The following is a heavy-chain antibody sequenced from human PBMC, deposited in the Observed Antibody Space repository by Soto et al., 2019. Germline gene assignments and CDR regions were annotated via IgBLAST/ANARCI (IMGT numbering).Heavy chain of an antibody. CDR1: GDSTSNSNW. CDR2: GNYSGST. V-gene: IGHV4-4*02. D-gene: IGHD3-16*01. CDR3: SRRIYGDWYFDR. J-gene: IGHJ2*01. Sequence: QVQLQESGPGLVKPSETLSLTCAVSGDSTSNSNWWSWVRQPPGKGLEWIGEGNYSGSTNYNPSLKSRVTISIDTSKNQFAVKLSSVTAADTAMYYCSRRIYGDWYFDRWGRGTLDTITS.